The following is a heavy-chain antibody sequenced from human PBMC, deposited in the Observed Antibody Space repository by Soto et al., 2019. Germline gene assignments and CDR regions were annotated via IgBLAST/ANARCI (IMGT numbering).Heavy chain of an antibody. V-gene: IGHV4-30-4*01. J-gene: IGHJ4*02. CDR2: IYYSGST. Sequence: SETLSLTCTVSGVSISSGDYYWSWIRQPPGKGLEWIGYIYYSGSTYYNPSLKSRVTISVDTSKNQFSLKLSSVTAADTAVYYCARASITIFGVVTGPDYWGQGTLVTVSS. CDR1: GVSISSGDYY. CDR3: ARASITIFGVVTGPDY. D-gene: IGHD3-3*01.